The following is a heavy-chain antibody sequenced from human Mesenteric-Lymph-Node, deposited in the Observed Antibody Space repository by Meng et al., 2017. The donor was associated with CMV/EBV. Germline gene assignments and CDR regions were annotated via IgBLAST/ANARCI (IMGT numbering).Heavy chain of an antibody. CDR2: ISYDGSNK. V-gene: IGHV3-30-3*01. Sequence: FTFRSYAMHWVRQAPGKGLEWVAVISYDGSNKYYADSVKGRFTISRDNSKNTLYLQMNSLRAEDTAVYYCAGDGRWDYDFWSGYYFYWGQGTLVTVSS. CDR3: AGDGRWDYDFWSGYYFY. D-gene: IGHD3-3*01. CDR1: FTFRSYA. J-gene: IGHJ4*02.